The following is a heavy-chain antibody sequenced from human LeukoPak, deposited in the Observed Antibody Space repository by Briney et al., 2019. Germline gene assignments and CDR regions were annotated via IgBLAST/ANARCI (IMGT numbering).Heavy chain of an antibody. V-gene: IGHV3-48*03. CDR1: GFTFSSYE. D-gene: IGHD6-13*01. CDR3: ARDSSSWSDHYYYYYMDV. CDR2: ISSSGSTI. J-gene: IGHJ6*03. Sequence: GGSLRLSCAASGFTFSSYEMNWVRQAPGKGLEWVSYISSSGSTIYYADSVKGRFTISRDNAKNSLYLQMNSLRAEDTAVYYCARDSSSWSDHYYYYYMDVWGKGTTVTVSS.